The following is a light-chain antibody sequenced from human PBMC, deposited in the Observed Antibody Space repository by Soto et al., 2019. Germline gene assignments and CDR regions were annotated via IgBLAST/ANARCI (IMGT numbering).Light chain of an antibody. CDR1: QSVSSSY. J-gene: IGKJ4*01. CDR2: GAS. V-gene: IGKV3-20*01. CDR3: LQHKSYPVT. Sequence: EIVLTQYPGTLSFSPGERATLSCRASQSVSSSYLAWYQQKPGQAPRLLIYGASSRATGIPDRFSGSGSGTEFTLTISSLQPEDFATYYCLQHKSYPVTFGGGTKVDIK.